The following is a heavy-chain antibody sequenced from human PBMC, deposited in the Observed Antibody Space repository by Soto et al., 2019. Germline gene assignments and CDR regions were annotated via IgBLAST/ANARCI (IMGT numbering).Heavy chain of an antibody. V-gene: IGHV3-23*01. CDR2: ISGSGGST. CDR1: GFTFSSYA. D-gene: IGHD3-10*01. J-gene: IGHJ6*02. CDR3: AKHISDNTVWFGELHVMDV. Sequence: EVQLLESGGGLVQPGGSLRLSCAASGFTFSSYAMSWVRQAPGKGLEWVSAISGSGGSTYYADCVKGRSNSSRDNSKNRLYRQMNSLRAEETAVYYCAKHISDNTVWFGELHVMDVWCQGTTVTVSS.